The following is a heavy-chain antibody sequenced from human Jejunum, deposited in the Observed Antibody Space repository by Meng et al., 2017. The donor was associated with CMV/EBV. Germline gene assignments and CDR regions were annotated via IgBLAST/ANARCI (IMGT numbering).Heavy chain of an antibody. CDR3: VRGGNPEYGDYTY. D-gene: IGHD4-17*01. J-gene: IGHJ4*02. CDR1: GYRFISYA. V-gene: IGHV7-4-1*02. CDR2: INTNTGNP. Sequence: KAFGYRFISYAMNWVRQAPGQGLEWMGWINTNTGNPTYAQGLAGRFVFSLDTSVSTAYLQITNLKSEDTAVYYCVRGGNPEYGDYTYWGQGTLVTVSS.